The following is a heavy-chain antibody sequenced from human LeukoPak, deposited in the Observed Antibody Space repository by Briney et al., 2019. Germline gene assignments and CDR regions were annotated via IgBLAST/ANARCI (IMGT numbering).Heavy chain of an antibody. J-gene: IGHJ4*02. Sequence: ASVKVSCKASGYTFTSYDINWVRQASGQGLEWMGWMNPNSGNTGYAQKFQGRVTMTRNTSISTAYMELSSLRSEDTAVYYSALYYYDSSGYYYVDYWGQGTLVTVSS. D-gene: IGHD3-22*01. CDR1: GYTFTSYD. CDR3: ALYYYDSSGYYYVDY. CDR2: MNPNSGNT. V-gene: IGHV1-8*01.